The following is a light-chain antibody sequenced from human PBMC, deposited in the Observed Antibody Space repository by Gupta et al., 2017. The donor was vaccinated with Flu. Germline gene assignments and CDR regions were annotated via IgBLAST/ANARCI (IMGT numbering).Light chain of an antibody. CDR2: SNT. Sequence: QSVLTQPPSASGTPGQRVTIPCSGSRSDIGGNTVNWYQQLPGTAPKLLIHSNTQRPSGVPDRFSGSKSGTSASLAISGLQSEDEADYYCAAWEDRLDGPVFGGGTKLTVL. V-gene: IGLV1-44*01. J-gene: IGLJ3*02. CDR3: AAWEDRLDGPV. CDR1: RSDIGGNT.